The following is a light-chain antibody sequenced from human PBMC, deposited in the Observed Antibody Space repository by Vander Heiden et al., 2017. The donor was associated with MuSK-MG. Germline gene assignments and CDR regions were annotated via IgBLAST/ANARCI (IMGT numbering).Light chain of an antibody. Sequence: QSALTQPASVSGSPGQSITISCTGTSSDVGGYNYVSWYQQHPGKAPKLMSYDVSNRPSGVSNRFSGSKSGNTASLTISGLQAEDEADYYCSSYTSSARVFGGGTKLTV. CDR1: SSDVGGYNY. V-gene: IGLV2-14*01. J-gene: IGLJ3*02. CDR2: DVS. CDR3: SSYTSSARV.